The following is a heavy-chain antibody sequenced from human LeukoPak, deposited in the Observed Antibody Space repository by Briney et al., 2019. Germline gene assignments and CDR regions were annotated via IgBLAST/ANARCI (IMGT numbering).Heavy chain of an antibody. CDR2: ITSGGDYM. D-gene: IGHD3-3*01. Sequence: PGGSLRLSCAASGFTFGGYTMSWVRQAPGKGLQWVSTITSGGDYMYYADPVKGRFTTSRDDSKNSLYLHMNSLRAEDTAVYYCARVSIFGVVIANDYWGREPWSPSPQ. J-gene: IGHJ4*02. V-gene: IGHV3-21*01. CDR3: ARVSIFGVVIANDY. CDR1: GFTFGGYT.